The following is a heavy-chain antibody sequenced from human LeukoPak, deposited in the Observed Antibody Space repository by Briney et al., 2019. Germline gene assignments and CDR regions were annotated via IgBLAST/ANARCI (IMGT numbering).Heavy chain of an antibody. D-gene: IGHD6-13*01. Sequence: GGSLRLSCAASGFTFSSYWMHWVRQAPGKGLLWVSRINSDGSSTTYADSVKGRFTISRDNAKNTVYLQMNSLRAEDTAVYYCARSAPAGFSYYSYYMDVWGKGTTVTISS. J-gene: IGHJ6*03. V-gene: IGHV3-74*01. CDR3: ARSAPAGFSYYSYYMDV. CDR2: INSDGSST. CDR1: GFTFSSYW.